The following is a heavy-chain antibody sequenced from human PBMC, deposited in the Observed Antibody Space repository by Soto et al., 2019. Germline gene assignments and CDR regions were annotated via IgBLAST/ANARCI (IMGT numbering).Heavy chain of an antibody. V-gene: IGHV4-31*03. D-gene: IGHD2-8*01. Sequence: SENLSLTCTVYGGSISSGGYYWSWIRQHPGKGLEWIGYIYYSGSTYYNPSLKSRVTISVDTSKNQFSLKLSSVTAADTAVYYCARDSRKVSQGVLMAISSGQGTQVTVSS. J-gene: IGHJ5*02. CDR2: IYYSGST. CDR3: ARDSRKVSQGVLMAIS. CDR1: GGSISSGGYY.